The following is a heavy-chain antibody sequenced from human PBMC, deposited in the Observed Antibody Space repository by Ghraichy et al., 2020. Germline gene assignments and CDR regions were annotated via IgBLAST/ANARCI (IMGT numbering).Heavy chain of an antibody. CDR2: IYYSGST. V-gene: IGHV4-31*03. CDR3: AREVPEDWGGPPEIDY. CDR1: GGSISSGGYY. D-gene: IGHD7-27*01. J-gene: IGHJ4*02. Sequence: SETLSLTCTVSGGSISSGGYYWSWIRQHPGKGLEWIGYIYYSGSTYYNPSLKSRVTISVDTSKNQFSLKLSSVTAADTAVYYCAREVPEDWGGPPEIDYWGQGTLVTVSS.